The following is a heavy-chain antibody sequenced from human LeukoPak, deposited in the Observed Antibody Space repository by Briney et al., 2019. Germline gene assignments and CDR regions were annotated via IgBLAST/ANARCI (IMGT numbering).Heavy chain of an antibody. J-gene: IGHJ4*02. Sequence: XGSLRLSCAAXGFTFSSYAMSWVRQAPGKGLEWVSAISGSGGSTYYEDSVKGRFTISRDNSKNPLYLQMNSLRAEDTAVYYCAKVSGGARYYFDYWGQGTLVTVSS. CDR3: AKVSGGARYYFDY. V-gene: IGHV3-23*01. D-gene: IGHD2-8*02. CDR2: ISGSGGST. CDR1: GFTFSSYA.